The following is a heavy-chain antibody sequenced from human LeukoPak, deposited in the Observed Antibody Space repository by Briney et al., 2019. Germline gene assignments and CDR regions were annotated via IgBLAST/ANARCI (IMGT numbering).Heavy chain of an antibody. CDR1: GFTFSSYG. CDR2: ISYDGSNK. CDR3: AKSITMIVVVIDAFDI. D-gene: IGHD3-22*01. Sequence: AGGPLKLSCAPSGFTFSSYGMHWVLRAPARGREWVAVISYDGSNKYYADSVKGRFTISRDNSKNTLYLQMNSLRAEDTAVYYCAKSITMIVVVIDAFDIWGQGTMVTVSS. V-gene: IGHV3-30*18. J-gene: IGHJ3*02.